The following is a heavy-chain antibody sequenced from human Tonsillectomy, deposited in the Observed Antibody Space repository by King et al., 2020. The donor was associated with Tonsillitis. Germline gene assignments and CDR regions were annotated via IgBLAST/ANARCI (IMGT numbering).Heavy chain of an antibody. D-gene: IGHD6-13*01. CDR3: TGLDSTTAG. CDR1: GFTFSGST. J-gene: IGHJ4*02. Sequence: VQLVESGGGLVQPGGSLKLSCAASGFTFSGSTMHCVRQASRKGLEWVGRIRSKATSYATAYAASVKDRFTISRDDLKNTAYLQMNSLKTEDTAVYYCTGLDSTTAGWGQGTLVTVSS. CDR2: IRSKATSYAT. V-gene: IGHV3-73*02.